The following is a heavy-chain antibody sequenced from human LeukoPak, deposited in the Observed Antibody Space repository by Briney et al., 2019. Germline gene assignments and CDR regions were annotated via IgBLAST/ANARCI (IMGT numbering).Heavy chain of an antibody. J-gene: IGHJ4*02. CDR2: ISGSTGST. D-gene: IGHD1-1*01. CDR3: TRDRSGQD. V-gene: IGHV3-23*01. CDR1: GFTFSNYA. Sequence: GGSLRLSCAASGFTFSNYAMNWVRQAPGKGLEWVSLISGSTGSTYYADSVKGRFSITRDNSKNTVYLQMNSLRVEDTAVYYCTRDRSGQDWGQGTLVSVSS.